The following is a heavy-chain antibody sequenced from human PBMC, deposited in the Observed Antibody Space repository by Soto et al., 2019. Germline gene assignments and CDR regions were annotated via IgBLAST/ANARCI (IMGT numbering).Heavy chain of an antibody. D-gene: IGHD2-15*01. CDR3: ARASCSGGSCHFDY. V-gene: IGHV6-1*01. CDR1: GDSVSSNSAA. Sequence: SQTLSLTGAISGDSVSSNSAAWNWIRQSPSRGLEWLGRTYYRSKWYNDYAVSVESRITINPDTSKNQFSLQLNSVTPEDTAVYYCARASCSGGSCHFDYWGQGTLVTVSS. CDR2: TYYRSKWYN. J-gene: IGHJ4*02.